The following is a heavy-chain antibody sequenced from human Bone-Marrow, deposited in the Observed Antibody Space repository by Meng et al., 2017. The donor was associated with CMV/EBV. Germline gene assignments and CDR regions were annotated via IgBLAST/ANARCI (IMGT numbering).Heavy chain of an antibody. CDR3: TTDKESGIVVVPAQADY. J-gene: IGHJ4*02. CDR1: GFTFSNAW. D-gene: IGHD2-2*01. Sequence: GESLKISCAASGFTFSNAWMSWVRQAPGKGLEWVGRIKSKTDGGTTDYAAPVKGRFTISRDDSKNTLYLQMNSLKTEDTAVYYCTTDKESGIVVVPAQADYWGQGTRVTVSS. V-gene: IGHV3-15*01. CDR2: IKSKTDGGTT.